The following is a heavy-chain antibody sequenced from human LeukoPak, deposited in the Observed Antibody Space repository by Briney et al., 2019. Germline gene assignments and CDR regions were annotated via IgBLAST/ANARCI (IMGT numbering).Heavy chain of an antibody. D-gene: IGHD5-18*01. CDR2: IYYSGST. V-gene: IGHV4-59*08. CDR1: GGSISSYY. CDR3: ASLGYSYGSDFDY. J-gene: IGHJ4*02. Sequence: SETLSLTCTVSGGSISSYYWSWLRQPPGKGLEWIGYIYYSGSTNYNPSLKSRVTISVDTSKNQFSLKLSSVTAADTAVYYCASLGYSYGSDFDYWGQGTLVTVSS.